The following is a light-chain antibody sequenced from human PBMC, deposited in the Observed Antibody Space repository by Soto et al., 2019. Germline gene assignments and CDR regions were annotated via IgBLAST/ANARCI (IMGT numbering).Light chain of an antibody. CDR2: DAS. Sequence: DIQMTQSPSSLSASVGDRVTITCQAGQDITNYLNWFQQKPGKSPKLLIYDASNLATGVRSRFSGSGSGTDFTFTISSLQPEDIETYYCQQYDALPLTFGGGTKVEIK. J-gene: IGKJ4*01. CDR3: QQYDALPLT. V-gene: IGKV1-33*01. CDR1: QDITNY.